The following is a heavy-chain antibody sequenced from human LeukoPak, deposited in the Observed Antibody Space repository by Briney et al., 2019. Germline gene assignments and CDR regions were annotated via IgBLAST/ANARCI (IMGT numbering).Heavy chain of an antibody. V-gene: IGHV3-48*04. CDR3: ARVWPIQLLGGVDY. Sequence: PGGSLRLSCAASGFSFSSYGMHWVRQAPGKGLEWVSYISSSGSTIYYADSVKGRFTISRDNAKNSLYLQMNSLRAEDTAVYYCARVWPIQLLGGVDYWGQGTLVTVSS. CDR2: ISSSGSTI. D-gene: IGHD5-18*01. J-gene: IGHJ4*02. CDR1: GFSFSSYG.